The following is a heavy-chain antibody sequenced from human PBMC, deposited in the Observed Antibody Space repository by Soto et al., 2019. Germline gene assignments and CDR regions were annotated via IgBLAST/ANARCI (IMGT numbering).Heavy chain of an antibody. CDR3: ARSPSPLVVVNYYYCMDV. J-gene: IGHJ6*02. CDR2: IIPIFGTA. V-gene: IGHV1-69*01. D-gene: IGHD3-22*01. Sequence: QVQLVQSGAEVKKPGSSVKVSCKASGGTFSSYAISWVRQAPGQGLEWMGGIIPIFGTANYAQTFQGRVTITAGESTSTAYMELSRLRSEDTAVYYCARSPSPLVVVNYYYCMDVWGQGTTVTVS. CDR1: GGTFSSYA.